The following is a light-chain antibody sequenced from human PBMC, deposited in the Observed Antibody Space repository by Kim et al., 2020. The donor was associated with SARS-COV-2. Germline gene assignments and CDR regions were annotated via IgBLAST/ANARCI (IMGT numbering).Light chain of an antibody. CDR2: GAS. CDR1: QSVSANY. Sequence: SPGERATLSCRATQSVSANYLAWYQHKRGQAPRLLIYGASTRATGIPDRFTGSGSGTGFTLTISRLEPEDFAVYYCQQYDILPRTFGQGAKVDIK. CDR3: QQYDILPRT. V-gene: IGKV3-20*01. J-gene: IGKJ1*01.